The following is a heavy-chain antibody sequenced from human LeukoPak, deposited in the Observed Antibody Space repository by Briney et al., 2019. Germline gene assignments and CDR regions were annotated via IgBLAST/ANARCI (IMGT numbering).Heavy chain of an antibody. CDR1: GGSISSRSYY. D-gene: IGHD5-24*01. Sequence: SETLSLTCTVSGGSISSRSYYWGWIRQPPGKGLEWIGSIYYSGSSYYNSSLRSRVSISVDTSKNHFSLKLTSVTAADTAVYYCARVRRWLQFGATYFDNWGQGTLVTVSS. J-gene: IGHJ4*02. CDR3: ARVRRWLQFGATYFDN. CDR2: IYYSGSS. V-gene: IGHV4-39*07.